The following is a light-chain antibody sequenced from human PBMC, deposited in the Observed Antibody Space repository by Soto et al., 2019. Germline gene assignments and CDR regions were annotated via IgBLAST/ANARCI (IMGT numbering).Light chain of an antibody. CDR3: QQSYSTPQNS. J-gene: IGKJ2*03. CDR1: QSISWY. CDR2: AAS. Sequence: DIQITQSPSSLSASVGDRVTITCRASQSISWYLNWYQQKPWKAPKLLIYAASSFQGGVPSMFSGSGSGTDFTLIITSLQPEDFATYYCQQSYSTPQNSFGQGAKLEIK. V-gene: IGKV1-39*01.